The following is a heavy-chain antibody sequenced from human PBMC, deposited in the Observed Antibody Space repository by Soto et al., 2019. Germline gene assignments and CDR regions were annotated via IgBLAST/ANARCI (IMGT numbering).Heavy chain of an antibody. D-gene: IGHD3-3*01. Sequence: GESLKISCKGSGYSFTSYWIGWVRQMSGKGLEWMGIIYPGDSDTRYSPSFQGQVTISADKSISTAYLQWSSLKASDTAMYYCARHTTPFLEWLLAYFDYWGQGTLVTVSS. CDR3: ARHTTPFLEWLLAYFDY. V-gene: IGHV5-51*01. J-gene: IGHJ4*02. CDR2: IYPGDSDT. CDR1: GYSFTSYW.